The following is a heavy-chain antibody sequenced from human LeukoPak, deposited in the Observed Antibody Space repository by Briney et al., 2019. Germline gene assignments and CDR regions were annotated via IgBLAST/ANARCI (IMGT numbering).Heavy chain of an antibody. CDR2: ISAYNGNT. J-gene: IGHJ4*02. D-gene: IGHD1-26*01. CDR1: GYTFTSYG. V-gene: IGHV1-18*01. Sequence: AASVKVSCTASGYTFTSYGISWVRQAPGQGLEWMGWISAYNGNTNYAQKLQGRVTMTTDTSTSTAYMELSSLRSEDTAVYYCARVGGSGGPDYWGQGTLVTVSS. CDR3: ARVGGSGGPDY.